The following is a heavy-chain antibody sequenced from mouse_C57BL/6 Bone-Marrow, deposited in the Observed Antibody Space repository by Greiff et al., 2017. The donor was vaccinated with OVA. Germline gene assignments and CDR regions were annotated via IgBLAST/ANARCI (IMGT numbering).Heavy chain of an antibody. J-gene: IGHJ2*01. CDR2: INPNNGGT. CDR1: GYTFTDYY. V-gene: IGHV1-26*01. CDR3: ARRFAHYYGSNYFDY. D-gene: IGHD1-1*01. Sequence: VQLQQSGPELVKPGASVKISCKASGYTFTDYYMNWVKQSHGKSLEWIGDINPNNGGTSYNQKFKGKATLTVDKSSSTAYMELRSLTSEDSAVYYCARRFAHYYGSNYFDYWGQGTTLTVSS.